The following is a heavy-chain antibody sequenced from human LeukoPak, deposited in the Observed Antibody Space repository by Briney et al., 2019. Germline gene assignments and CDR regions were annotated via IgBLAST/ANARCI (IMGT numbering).Heavy chain of an antibody. V-gene: IGHV3-30*02. CDR3: ARGGKIALAGTRSPQYFQH. CDR1: GFTFSSYG. J-gene: IGHJ1*01. D-gene: IGHD6-19*01. Sequence: GGSLRLSCAASGFTFSSYGMHWVRRAPGKGLEWVTYIRYDGSNKYYADSVKGRFTISRDNSKNTLYLQMNSLRPEDTAVYYCARGGKIALAGTRSPQYFQHWGQGTLVTVSS. CDR2: IRYDGSNK.